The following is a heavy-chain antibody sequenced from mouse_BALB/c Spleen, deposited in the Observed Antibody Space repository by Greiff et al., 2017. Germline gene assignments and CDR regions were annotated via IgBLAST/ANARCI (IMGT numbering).Heavy chain of an antibody. CDR3: ARGGYGYTRYFDV. CDR2: ISYDGSN. Sequence: EVKLVESGPGLVKPSQSLSLTCSVTGYSITSGYYWNWIRQFPGNKLEWMGYISYDGSNNYNPSLKNRISITRDTSKNQFFLKLNSVTTEDTATYYCARGGYGYTRYFDVWGAGTTVTVSS. CDR1: GYSITSGYY. J-gene: IGHJ1*01. V-gene: IGHV3-6*02. D-gene: IGHD2-2*01.